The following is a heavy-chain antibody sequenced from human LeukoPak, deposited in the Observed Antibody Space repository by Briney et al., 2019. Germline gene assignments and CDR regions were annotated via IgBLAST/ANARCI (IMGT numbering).Heavy chain of an antibody. CDR3: ARQVDSTYFNF. Sequence: SETLSLTCIVSVDSISSSSYYWGWIRQAPGKGLEWIGSIYYSGRTYYNPSLKSRVTISVDTSKNQFSLRLSSVTAADTAFYYCARQVDSTYFNFWGQGTLVTVSS. CDR2: IYYSGRT. J-gene: IGHJ4*02. D-gene: IGHD5-12*01. V-gene: IGHV4-39*01. CDR1: VDSISSSSYY.